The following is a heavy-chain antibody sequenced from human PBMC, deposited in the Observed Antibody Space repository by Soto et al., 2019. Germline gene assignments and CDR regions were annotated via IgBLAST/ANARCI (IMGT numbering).Heavy chain of an antibody. CDR1: GDSISSSKW. CDR3: ARMNRDYYYYGMDV. CDR2: IDHNGVA. V-gene: IGHV4-4*02. J-gene: IGHJ6*02. Sequence: ETLSLTCGVSGDSISSSKWWTWVRQTPGNGLEWIGKIDHNGVANYNPSLEGRVTISKDISKNQISLKVTSVTAADSAVYYCARMNRDYYYYGMDVWGQGATGTVS.